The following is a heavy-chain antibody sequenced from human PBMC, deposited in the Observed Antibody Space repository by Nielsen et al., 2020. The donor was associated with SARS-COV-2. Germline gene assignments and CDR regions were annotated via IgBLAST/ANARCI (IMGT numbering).Heavy chain of an antibody. CDR1: GFTFDDYA. CDR2: ISWNSGSI. CDR3: AKIAVAPPDDAFDI. V-gene: IGHV3-9*01. J-gene: IGHJ3*02. D-gene: IGHD6-19*01. Sequence: GGSLRLSCAASGFTFDDYAMHWVRQAPGKGLEWVSGISWNSGSIGYADSVKGRFTISRDNAKNSLYLQMNSLRAEDTALYYCAKIAVAPPDDAFDIWGQGTMVTVSS.